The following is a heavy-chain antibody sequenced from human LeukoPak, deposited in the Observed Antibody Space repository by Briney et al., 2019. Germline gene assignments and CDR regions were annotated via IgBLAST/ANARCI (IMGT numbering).Heavy chain of an antibody. Sequence: SETLSLTCTVSGGSISSYYWGWIRQPPGKGLEWIGSFYYSGSTYYNPSFKSRVTISVDTSENQFSLKLSSVTAADTAVYYCATDGGSSWYNFDYWGQGTLVTVSS. J-gene: IGHJ4*02. CDR3: ATDGGSSWYNFDY. CDR1: GGSISSYY. V-gene: IGHV4-39*07. CDR2: FYYSGST. D-gene: IGHD6-13*01.